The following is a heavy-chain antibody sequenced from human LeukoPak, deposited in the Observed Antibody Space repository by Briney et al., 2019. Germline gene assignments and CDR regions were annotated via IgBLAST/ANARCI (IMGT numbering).Heavy chain of an antibody. CDR3: AKSPRLRFLERPSYYYYGMDV. D-gene: IGHD3-3*01. J-gene: IGHJ6*02. CDR1: GFTFSDYY. V-gene: IGHV3-11*01. Sequence: PGGSLRLSCAASGFTFSDYYMSWIRQAPGKGLEWVSYISPSGATISYADSVKGRFTTSRDNAKSSLYLQMNSLRAEDTAVYYCAKSPRLRFLERPSYYYYGMDVWGQGTTVTVSS. CDR2: ISPSGATI.